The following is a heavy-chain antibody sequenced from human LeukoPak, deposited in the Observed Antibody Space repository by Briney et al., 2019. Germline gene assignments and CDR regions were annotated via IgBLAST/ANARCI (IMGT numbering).Heavy chain of an antibody. D-gene: IGHD1-26*01. CDR2: IRNKANDYAT. V-gene: IGHV3-73*01. Sequence: PGGSLKLSCAASGFTFSGSAIHWVRQASGKGLEWVGRIRNKANDYATAYAASVKGRFTISRDDSKNTAYLQMNSLKTEDTAVYYCTRLVGIAAATTGIDNWGQGTLVTVSS. CDR1: GFTFSGSA. J-gene: IGHJ4*02. CDR3: TRLVGIAAATTGIDN.